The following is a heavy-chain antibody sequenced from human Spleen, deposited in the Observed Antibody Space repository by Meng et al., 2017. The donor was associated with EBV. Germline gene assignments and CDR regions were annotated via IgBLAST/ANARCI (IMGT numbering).Heavy chain of an antibody. V-gene: IGHV4-34*01. Sequence: QVQLQQWGAGLLKPSETLSLTCAVYGGSFSGYYWSWIRQPPGKGLEWIGEINHSGSTNYNPSLKSRLTLSLDTSKNQFSLRLSSVTAADTAVYYCARATTVPSGDWFDPWGQGTLVTVSS. D-gene: IGHD4-17*01. J-gene: IGHJ5*02. CDR1: GGSFSGYY. CDR3: ARATTVPSGDWFDP. CDR2: INHSGST.